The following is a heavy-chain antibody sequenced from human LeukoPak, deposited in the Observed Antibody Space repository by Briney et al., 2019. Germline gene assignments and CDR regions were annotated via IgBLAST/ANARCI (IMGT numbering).Heavy chain of an antibody. Sequence: SETLSLTCSVSAYSISSNYYWGWIRQPPGKGLEWIGNIYHSGSTYYNPSLKSRVTISVDTSKNQFSLKLSSVTAADTAVYYCAREGYCSGGNCYHNWFDPWGQGTLVTVSS. CDR2: IYHSGST. D-gene: IGHD2-15*01. J-gene: IGHJ5*02. CDR3: AREGYCSGGNCYHNWFDP. V-gene: IGHV4-38-2*02. CDR1: AYSISSNYY.